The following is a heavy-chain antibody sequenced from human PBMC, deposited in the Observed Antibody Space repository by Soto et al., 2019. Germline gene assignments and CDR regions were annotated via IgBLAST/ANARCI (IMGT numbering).Heavy chain of an antibody. J-gene: IGHJ4*02. CDR3: ASLGYTAMAPNFDY. D-gene: IGHD5-18*01. CDR1: GGSISSSSYY. CDR2: IYYSGST. V-gene: IGHV4-39*01. Sequence: QLQLQESGPGLVKPSETLSLTCTVSGGSISSSSYYWGWIRQPPGKGLEWIGSIYYSGSTYYHPSLKSRVTISVDTSKNQFSLKRSSLTAADTAVYYCASLGYTAMAPNFDYWGQGTLVTVSS.